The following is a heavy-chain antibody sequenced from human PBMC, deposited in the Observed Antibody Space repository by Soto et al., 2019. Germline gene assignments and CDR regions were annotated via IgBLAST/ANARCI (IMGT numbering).Heavy chain of an antibody. J-gene: IGHJ6*02. Sequence: SVKVSCKASGGTFSSYAISWVRQAPGQGLEWMGGIIPIFGTANYAQKFQGRVTITADESKNTLYLQMNSLRAEDTAVYYCARDAAVDTIAAEQHYGMDVWGQGTTVTVSS. D-gene: IGHD6-13*01. V-gene: IGHV1-69*13. CDR1: GGTFSSYA. CDR3: ARDAAVDTIAAEQHYGMDV. CDR2: IIPIFGTA.